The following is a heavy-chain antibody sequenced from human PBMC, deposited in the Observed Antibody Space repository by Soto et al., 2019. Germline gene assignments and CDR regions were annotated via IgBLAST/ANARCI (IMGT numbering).Heavy chain of an antibody. CDR3: ARRRYCSSTSCSRTPNWFDP. CDR2: INHSGST. Sequence: PSETLSLTCAVYGGSFSGYYWSWIRQPPGKGLEWIGEINHSGSTNYNPSLKSRVTISVDTSKNQFSLKLSSVTAADTAVCYCARRRYCSSTSCSRTPNWFDPWGQGTLVT. D-gene: IGHD2-2*01. CDR1: GGSFSGYY. J-gene: IGHJ5*02. V-gene: IGHV4-34*01.